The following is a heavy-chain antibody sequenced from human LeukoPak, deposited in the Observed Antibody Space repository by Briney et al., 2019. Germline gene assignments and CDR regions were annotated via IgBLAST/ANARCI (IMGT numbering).Heavy chain of an antibody. CDR2: IYYSGST. CDR1: GGSISSGDYY. V-gene: IGHV4-30-4*01. D-gene: IGHD5-18*01. Sequence: SETLSLTCTVSGGSISSGDYYWSWIRQPPGKGLEWIGYIYYSGSTYYNPSLKSRVTISVDTSKNQFSLKLSSVTAADTAVYYCARVIGGYSYGLLDYWGQGTLVTVSS. CDR3: ARVIGGYSYGLLDY. J-gene: IGHJ4*02.